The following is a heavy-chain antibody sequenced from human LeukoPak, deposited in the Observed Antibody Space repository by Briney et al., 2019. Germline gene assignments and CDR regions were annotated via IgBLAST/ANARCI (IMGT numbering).Heavy chain of an antibody. D-gene: IGHD3-16*01. CDR2: IYYSGST. J-gene: IGHJ4*02. CDR3: ARGEPLTWGATPHFDY. Sequence: PSETLSLTCTVSGGSISSYYWSWIRQPPGKGLEWIGYIYYSGSTNYNPSLKSRVTISVDTSKNQFSLKLSSVTAADTAVYYCARGEPLTWGATPHFDYWGQGTLVTVSS. CDR1: GGSISSYY. V-gene: IGHV4-59*01.